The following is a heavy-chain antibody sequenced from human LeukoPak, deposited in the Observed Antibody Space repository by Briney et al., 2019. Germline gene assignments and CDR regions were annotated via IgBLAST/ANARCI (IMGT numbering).Heavy chain of an antibody. D-gene: IGHD2-15*01. J-gene: IGHJ4*02. CDR2: ISGSGGST. CDR3: ARVSGWPWAH. Sequence: HSGGSLRLSCAASGFPFSSYAMSWVRQAPGKGLEWVSAISGSGGSTYYADSVKRRFTISRDDAKNSLYLQMNSLRDEDTAVFYCARVSGWPWAHWGQGTLVTVSS. V-gene: IGHV3-23*01. CDR1: GFPFSSYA.